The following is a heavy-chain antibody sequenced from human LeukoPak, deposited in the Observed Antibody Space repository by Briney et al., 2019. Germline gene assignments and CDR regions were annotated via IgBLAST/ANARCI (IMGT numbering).Heavy chain of an antibody. CDR1: GGSISSSSYY. CDR2: IYYSGST. CDR3: ASRGYCSSTSCYEPAEYFQH. D-gene: IGHD2-2*01. J-gene: IGHJ1*01. V-gene: IGHV4-39*01. Sequence: KSSETLSLTCTVSGGSISSSSYYWGWIRQPPGKGLEWIGSIYYSGSTYYNPSLKSRVTISVDTSKNQFSLKLSSVTAADTAVYDCASRGYCSSTSCYEPAEYFQHWGQGTLVTVSS.